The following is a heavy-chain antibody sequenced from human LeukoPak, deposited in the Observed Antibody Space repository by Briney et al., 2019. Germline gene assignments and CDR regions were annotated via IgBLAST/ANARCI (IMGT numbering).Heavy chain of an antibody. D-gene: IGHD3-16*01. CDR3: ARTRRDAYLTPFKY. CDR1: GASISRYY. CDR2: ISSSGST. Sequence: SETLSLTCTVSGASISRYYWNWIRQPPGKGLEWIGYISSSGSTNYSFSLKSRVTILVDTSKNQLSLKLSSVTAADTAMYYCARTRRDAYLTPFKYWGQGTLVSVSS. V-gene: IGHV4-59*01. J-gene: IGHJ4*02.